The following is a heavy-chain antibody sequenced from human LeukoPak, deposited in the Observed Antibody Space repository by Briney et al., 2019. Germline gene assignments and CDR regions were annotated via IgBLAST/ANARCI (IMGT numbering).Heavy chain of an antibody. J-gene: IGHJ4*02. CDR3: ARDQGQQLVNYFDY. CDR2: ISYDGSNK. D-gene: IGHD6-13*01. CDR1: GFTFSSYA. V-gene: IGHV3-30*04. Sequence: GGSLRLSCAASGFTFSSYAMHWVRQAPGKGLEWVAVISYDGSNKYYADSVKGRFTISRDNSKNTLYLQMNSLRAEDTAVYYCARDQGQQLVNYFDYWGQGTPVTVSS.